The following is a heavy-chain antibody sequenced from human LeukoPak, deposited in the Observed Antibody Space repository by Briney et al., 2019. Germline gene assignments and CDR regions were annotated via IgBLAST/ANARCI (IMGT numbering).Heavy chain of an antibody. J-gene: IGHJ4*02. D-gene: IGHD3-10*01. CDR1: GGSISSGGYY. Sequence: PSETLSLTCTVSGGSISSGGYYWSWIRQHPGKGLEWIGYIYYSGSTYYNPSLKSRVTISVDTSKNQFSLKLSSVTAADTAVYYCARRGHGSGLWAYWGQGTLVTVSS. V-gene: IGHV4-31*03. CDR3: ARRGHGSGLWAY. CDR2: IYYSGST.